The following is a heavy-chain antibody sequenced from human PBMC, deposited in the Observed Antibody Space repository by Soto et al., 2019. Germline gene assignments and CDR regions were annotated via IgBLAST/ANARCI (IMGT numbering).Heavy chain of an antibody. CDR1: GYTFTDAY. V-gene: IGHV1-2*02. Sequence: QVRLVQSGAEVKKPGASVKVTCKPSGYTFTDAYIHWVRQAPGQGLERLGWINPKNGGTNYAQKFQGRVTMTRDTSSSTAFMELSSLNYNDTAVYYCAREEGTELDFWGQGTLVTVSS. D-gene: IGHD1-7*01. CDR3: AREEGTELDF. J-gene: IGHJ4*02. CDR2: INPKNGGT.